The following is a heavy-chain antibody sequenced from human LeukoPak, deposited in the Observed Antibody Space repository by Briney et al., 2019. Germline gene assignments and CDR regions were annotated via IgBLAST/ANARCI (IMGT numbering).Heavy chain of an antibody. CDR3: ARDFGGYSGSLNWFDP. V-gene: IGHV3-11*01. CDR1: GFTFSDYY. CDR2: ISSSGSTI. J-gene: IGHJ5*02. Sequence: GGSLRLSCAASGFTFSDYYMSWIRQAPGKGLEWVSYISSSGSTIYYADSGKGRFTISRDNAKNSLYMQMNSLRAEDTAVYYCARDFGGYSGSLNWFDPWGQGTLVTVSS. D-gene: IGHD1-26*01.